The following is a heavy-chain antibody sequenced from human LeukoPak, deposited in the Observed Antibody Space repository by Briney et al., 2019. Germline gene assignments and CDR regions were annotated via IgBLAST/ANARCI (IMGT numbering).Heavy chain of an antibody. D-gene: IGHD6-6*01. Sequence: SETLSLTCAVYGGSFSGYYCSWIRQPPGKGLEWIGEINHSGSTNYNPSLKSRVTISVDTSKNQFSLKLSSVTAADTAVYYCASPIAARRHAFDIWGQGTMVTVSS. J-gene: IGHJ3*02. V-gene: IGHV4-34*01. CDR3: ASPIAARRHAFDI. CDR2: INHSGST. CDR1: GGSFSGYY.